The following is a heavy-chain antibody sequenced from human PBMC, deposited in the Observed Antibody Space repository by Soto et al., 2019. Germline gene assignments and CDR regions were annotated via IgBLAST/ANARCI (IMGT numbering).Heavy chain of an antibody. CDR2: IYYSGST. D-gene: IGHD1-26*01. CDR1: GGSISSYY. J-gene: IGHJ4*02. CDR3: ARRYGGNFDY. Sequence: PSETLSLTCTVSGGSISSYYWSWIRQPPGKGLEWIGYIYYSGSTNYNPSLKSRVTISVDTSKNQFSLKLTSVTAADTAVYYCARRYGGNFDYRGQGTLVTVSS. V-gene: IGHV4-59*01.